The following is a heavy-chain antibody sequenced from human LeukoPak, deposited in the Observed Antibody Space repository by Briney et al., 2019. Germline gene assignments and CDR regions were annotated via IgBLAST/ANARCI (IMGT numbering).Heavy chain of an antibody. CDR1: GGSISSSSYY. CDR3: ARDIVATGRINYFDY. V-gene: IGHV4-39*02. D-gene: IGHD5-12*01. Sequence: SETLSLTCTVSGGSISSSSYYWGWIRQPPGKGLEWIGSIYYSGSTYYNPSLKSRVTISVDTSKNQFSLKLSSVTAADTAVYYCARDIVATGRINYFDYWGQGTPVTVSS. CDR2: IYYSGST. J-gene: IGHJ4*02.